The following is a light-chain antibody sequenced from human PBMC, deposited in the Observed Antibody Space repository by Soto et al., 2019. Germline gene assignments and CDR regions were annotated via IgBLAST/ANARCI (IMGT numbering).Light chain of an antibody. Sequence: EIVMTQSPATLSVSPGERATLSCRASQSFSSSLAWYQQKPGQAPRLLIYGASARATGITARFSGSGSGTEFTPTISSPQSEDFAVYYCQQYNNWPFTFGGGTKVEI. CDR2: GAS. CDR1: QSFSSS. V-gene: IGKV3-15*01. CDR3: QQYNNWPFT. J-gene: IGKJ4*01.